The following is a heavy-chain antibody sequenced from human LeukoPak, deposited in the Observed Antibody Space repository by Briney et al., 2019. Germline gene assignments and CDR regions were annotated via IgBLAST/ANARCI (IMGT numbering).Heavy chain of an antibody. CDR2: IYYSGST. CDR1: GGSISSGGYY. Sequence: PSETLSLTCTVSGGSISSGGYYWSWIRQHPGKGLEWIGYIYYSGSTYYNPSLKSRVTISVDTSKNQFSLKLSSVTAADTAVYYCARVQLLYGDYPGHAFDIWGQGTMVTVSS. D-gene: IGHD4-17*01. J-gene: IGHJ3*02. CDR3: ARVQLLYGDYPGHAFDI. V-gene: IGHV4-31*03.